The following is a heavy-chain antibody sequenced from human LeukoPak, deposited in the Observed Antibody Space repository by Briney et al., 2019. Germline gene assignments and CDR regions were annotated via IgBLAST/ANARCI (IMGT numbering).Heavy chain of an antibody. CDR2: IYYSGSGST. D-gene: IGHD2-15*01. V-gene: IGHV4-59*12. Sequence: KPSETLSLTCTVSGGSISSYYWSWIRQPPGKGLEWIGYIYYSGSGSTYYSPSLKSRVTISVDTSKNQFSLKLSSVTAADTAVYYCARDNCSGGSCYRRTSYFDYWGQGTLVTVSS. CDR3: ARDNCSGGSCYRRTSYFDY. CDR1: GGSISSYY. J-gene: IGHJ4*02.